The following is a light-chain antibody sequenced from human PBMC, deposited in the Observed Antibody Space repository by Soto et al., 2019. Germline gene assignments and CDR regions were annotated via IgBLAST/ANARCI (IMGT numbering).Light chain of an antibody. J-gene: IGLJ3*02. CDR1: SSDVGGYNY. Sequence: QSVLTQTRSVSGSPGQSVTISCPGTSSDVGGYNYVSWYQQHPGKAPKLMIYDVSKRPSGVPDRFSGSKSGNTASLTISGLQAEDEADYFCCSYAGTYSWVFGGGTKLTVL. CDR2: DVS. V-gene: IGLV2-11*01. CDR3: CSYAGTYSWV.